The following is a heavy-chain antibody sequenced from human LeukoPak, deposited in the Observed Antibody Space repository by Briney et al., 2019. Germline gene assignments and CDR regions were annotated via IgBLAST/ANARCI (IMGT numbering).Heavy chain of an antibody. CDR3: ARSYYYDSSGTPDY. J-gene: IGHJ4*02. V-gene: IGHV3-30*02. CDR1: GFTFNTYG. Sequence: GGSLRLSCAASGFTFNTYGMHWVRQAPGKGLEWVAFTRHDGSNDYYTDSVKGRFTISGDNSKNTLYLQMNSLRAEDTAVYYCARSYYYDSSGTPDYWGQGTLVTVSS. CDR2: TRHDGSND. D-gene: IGHD3-22*01.